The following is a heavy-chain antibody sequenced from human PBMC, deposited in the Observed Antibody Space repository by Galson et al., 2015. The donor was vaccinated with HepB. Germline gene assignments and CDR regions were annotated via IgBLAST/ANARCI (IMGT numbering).Heavy chain of an antibody. CDR3: ARRGWNGSYYYYGMDV. Sequence: SVKVSCKASGYTFTSYGISWVRQAPGQGLEWMGWISACNGNTNYAQKLQGRVTMTTDTSTSTAYMELRSLRSDDTAVYYCARRGWNGSYYYYGMDVWGQGTTVTVSS. D-gene: IGHD3-10*01. CDR2: ISACNGNT. CDR1: GYTFTSYG. J-gene: IGHJ6*02. V-gene: IGHV1-18*04.